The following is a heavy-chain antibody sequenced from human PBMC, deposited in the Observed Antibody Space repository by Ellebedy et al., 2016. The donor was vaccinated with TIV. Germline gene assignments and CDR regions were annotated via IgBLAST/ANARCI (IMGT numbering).Heavy chain of an antibody. CDR3: ARSCGGNRMDY. J-gene: IGHJ4*02. CDR2: IWNDGSQT. Sequence: GESLKISCVAASGFTFNNYGMHWVRQAPGKGLEWVAVIWNDGSQTYHGESVKGRFTISRDDSRGTLYLQMDSLRAEDTASYYCARSCGGNRMDYWGQGTLVTVSS. V-gene: IGHV3-33*01. CDR1: GFTFNNYG. D-gene: IGHD4-23*01.